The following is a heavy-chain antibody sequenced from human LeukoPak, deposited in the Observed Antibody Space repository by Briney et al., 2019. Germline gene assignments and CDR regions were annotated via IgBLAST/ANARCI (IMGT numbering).Heavy chain of an antibody. CDR2: ISSSSSYI. CDR3: ARGWYGVAARSSDAFDI. J-gene: IGHJ3*02. CDR1: GFTFSDYY. D-gene: IGHD6-6*01. V-gene: IGHV3-11*06. Sequence: PGGSLRLSCAASGFTFSDYYMSWIRQAPGKGLEWVSSISSSSSYIYYADSVKGRFTISRDNAKNSLYLQMNSLRAEDTAVYYCARGWYGVAARSSDAFDIWGQGTMVTVSS.